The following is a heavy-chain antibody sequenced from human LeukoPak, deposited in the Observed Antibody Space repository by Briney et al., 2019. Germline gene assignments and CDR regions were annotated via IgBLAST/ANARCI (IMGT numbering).Heavy chain of an antibody. CDR1: GYTFTGYY. CDR3: ARGEGSAASSYYYGSGSYYTEPYYFDY. D-gene: IGHD3-10*01. CDR2: INPNSGGT. V-gene: IGHV1-2*02. J-gene: IGHJ4*02. Sequence: GASVKVSFKASGYTFTGYYMHWVRQAPGQGLEWMGWINPNSGGTNYAQKFQGRVTMTRDTSISTAYMELSRLRSDDTAVYYCARGEGSAASSYYYGSGSYYTEPYYFDYWGQGTLVTVSS.